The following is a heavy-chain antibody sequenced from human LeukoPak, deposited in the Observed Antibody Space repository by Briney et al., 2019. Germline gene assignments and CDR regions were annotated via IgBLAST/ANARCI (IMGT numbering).Heavy chain of an antibody. J-gene: IGHJ4*02. Sequence: ASVKVSCKASGYTFTSYGITWVRQAPGQGLEWMGWINPNSGGTNYAQKFQGRVTMTRDTSISTAYMELSRLRSDDTAVYYCARAWGGSGSYPFDYWGQGTLVTVSS. D-gene: IGHD3-10*01. V-gene: IGHV1-2*02. CDR1: GYTFTSYG. CDR3: ARAWGGSGSYPFDY. CDR2: INPNSGGT.